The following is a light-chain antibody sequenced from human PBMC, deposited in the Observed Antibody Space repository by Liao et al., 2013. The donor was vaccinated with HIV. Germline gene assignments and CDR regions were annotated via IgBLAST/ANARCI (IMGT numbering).Light chain of an antibody. CDR3: QVSESSTNQVV. V-gene: IGLV3-21*01. CDR2: YDS. CDR1: SIGSKS. J-gene: IGLJ3*02. Sequence: SYVLTQPPSVSVAPGKTAKITCGGSSIGSKSVHWYQQRPGQAPVLVIYYDSDRPSGIPERFSGSNSGNTAALTISRAEAGDEADYFCQVSESSTNQVVFGGGTQLTVL.